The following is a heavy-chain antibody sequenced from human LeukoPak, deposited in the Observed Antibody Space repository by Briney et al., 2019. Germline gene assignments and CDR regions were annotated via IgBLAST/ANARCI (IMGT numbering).Heavy chain of an antibody. CDR1: GGTFISYA. Sequence: SVKVSRKASGGTFISYAIGWVRQAPGQGLEWMGGIIPIFGTANYAQKFQGRVTITTDESTSTAYMELSSLRSEDTAVYYCARGSVTTGAAVAYWGQGTLVTVSS. J-gene: IGHJ4*02. CDR3: ARGSVTTGAAVAY. CDR2: IIPIFGTA. V-gene: IGHV1-69*05. D-gene: IGHD4-17*01.